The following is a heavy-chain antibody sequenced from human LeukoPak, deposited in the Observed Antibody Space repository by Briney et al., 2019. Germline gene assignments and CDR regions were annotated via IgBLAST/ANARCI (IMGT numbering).Heavy chain of an antibody. CDR2: IWYDGSNK. J-gene: IGHJ4*02. V-gene: IGHV3-30*02. D-gene: IGHD1-26*01. Sequence: GGSLRLSCSASGFTFNSFGMHWVRQAPGKGLEWVAFIWYDGSNKYYADSVKGRFTISRDNSKNTMYLQMNSLRVEDTAVYYCAKNRGSYEIDYWGQGTLVTVSS. CDR1: GFTFNSFG. CDR3: AKNRGSYEIDY.